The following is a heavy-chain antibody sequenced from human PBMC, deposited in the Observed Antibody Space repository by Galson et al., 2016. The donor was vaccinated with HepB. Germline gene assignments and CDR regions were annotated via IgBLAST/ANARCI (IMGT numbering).Heavy chain of an antibody. Sequence: ETLSLTCTVTGGSISNYSWNWIRQPPGKGLEWIGYFYYSGSTNYNPSLKSRVTISVDTSKNEFSLKLSSVTAADTAVYYCARSRELDYWGQGTLVTVSS. CDR2: FYYSGST. CDR1: GGSISNYS. CDR3: ARSRELDY. D-gene: IGHD1-26*01. V-gene: IGHV4-59*01. J-gene: IGHJ4*02.